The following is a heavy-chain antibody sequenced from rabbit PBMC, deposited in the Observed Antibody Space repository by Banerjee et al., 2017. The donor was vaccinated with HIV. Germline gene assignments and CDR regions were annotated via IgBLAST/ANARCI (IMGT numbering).Heavy chain of an antibody. CDR1: GFSFSSSYW. J-gene: IGHJ4*01. CDR2: IYAGSSGIT. D-gene: IGHD4-1*01. V-gene: IGHV1S45*01. CDR3: ARDLAGVIGWNFNL. Sequence: QEQLEESGGDLVKPEGSLTLTCTASGFSFSSSYWICWVRQAPGKGLEWIACIYAGSSGITFYASWAKGRFTISKTSSTTVTLQMTSLTAADMATYFCARDLAGVIGWNFNLWGPGTLVTVS.